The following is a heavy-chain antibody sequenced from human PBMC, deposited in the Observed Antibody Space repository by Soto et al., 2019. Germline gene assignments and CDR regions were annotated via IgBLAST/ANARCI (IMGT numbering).Heavy chain of an antibody. V-gene: IGHV3-23*01. CDR3: AKEPPSGFLEWFHFFDP. CDR2: ISGSGGST. CDR1: GFTFSSYA. J-gene: IGHJ5*02. D-gene: IGHD3-3*01. Sequence: GGSLRLSCAASGFTFSSYAMSWVRQAPGKGLEWVSAISGSGGSTYYADSVKGRFTISRDNSKNTLYLQMNSLRAEDTAVYYCAKEPPSGFLEWFHFFDPWGQGTLVTVSS.